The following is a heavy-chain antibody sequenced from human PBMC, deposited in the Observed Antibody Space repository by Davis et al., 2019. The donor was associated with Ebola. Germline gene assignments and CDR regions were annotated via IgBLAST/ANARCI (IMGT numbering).Heavy chain of an antibody. CDR2: IYHSGST. CDR3: ARESSEYFHH. Sequence: SETLSLTCAVPGYSISSGYYWGWIRQPPGKGLEWIGSIYHSGSTYYSPSLKSRVTISVDTSKNQFSLKLSSVTAADTAVYYCARESSEYFHHWGQGTLVTVSS. CDR1: GYSISSGYY. J-gene: IGHJ1*01. D-gene: IGHD3-10*01. V-gene: IGHV4-38-2*01.